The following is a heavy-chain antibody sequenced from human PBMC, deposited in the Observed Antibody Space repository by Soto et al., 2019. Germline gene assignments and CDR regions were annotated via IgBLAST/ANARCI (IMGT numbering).Heavy chain of an antibody. D-gene: IGHD2-15*01. Sequence: ASVKVSCKSSGYTFTGYYMDWVRRAPGQGLEWMGWINPNSGGTDYAQKFQGWVTMTRDTCISTAYMELSRLRSDDTAVYYCARTYGGRDYYGMDVWGQGTTVTVSS. V-gene: IGHV1-2*04. CDR3: ARTYGGRDYYGMDV. CDR1: GYTFTGYY. CDR2: INPNSGGT. J-gene: IGHJ6*02.